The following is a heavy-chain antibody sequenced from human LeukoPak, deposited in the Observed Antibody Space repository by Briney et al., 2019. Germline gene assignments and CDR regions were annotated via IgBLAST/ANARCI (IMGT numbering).Heavy chain of an antibody. Sequence: SETLSLTCTVSGASISAYYWSWIRQPAGKGLQWIGGIYNSGKTNYNPSLKSRVIMSVETSKNQFSLRLSSVTAADTAVYYCARGFAPSYWGQGTLVTVSS. J-gene: IGHJ4*02. CDR3: ARGFAPSY. CDR1: GASISAYY. CDR2: IYNSGKT. V-gene: IGHV4-4*07.